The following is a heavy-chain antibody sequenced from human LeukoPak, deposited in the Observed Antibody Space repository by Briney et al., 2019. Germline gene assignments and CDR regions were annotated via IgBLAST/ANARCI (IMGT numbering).Heavy chain of an antibody. CDR1: GFTFSSYA. V-gene: IGHV3-30*04. CDR2: ISYDGSNK. Sequence: PGGSLRLSCAASGFTFSSYAMHWVRQAPGKGLEWVAVISYDGSNKYYADSVKGRFTISRDNSKNTLYLQMNSLRAEDTAVYYCARVLITGVLRYFDWSHEERVRPAESDGFDYWGQGTLVTVSS. CDR3: ARVLITGVLRYFDWSHEERVRPAESDGFDY. D-gene: IGHD3-9*01. J-gene: IGHJ4*02.